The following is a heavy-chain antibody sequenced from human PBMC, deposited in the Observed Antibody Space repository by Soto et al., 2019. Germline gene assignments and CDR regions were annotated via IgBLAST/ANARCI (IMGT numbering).Heavy chain of an antibody. CDR1: GGSVTNSSYY. CDR2: VYYRGRS. Sequence: SETLSLTCTVSGGSVTNSSYYWGWIRQSPGKGLEWIGSVYYRGRSYSKSPVKSRVTISVDTSKNRFSLSLNSVTASDTAVYFCVSQRTTVPTQAYFDYWGPGALVTVSS. V-gene: IGHV4-39*01. D-gene: IGHD4-17*01. J-gene: IGHJ4*02. CDR3: VSQRTTVPTQAYFDY.